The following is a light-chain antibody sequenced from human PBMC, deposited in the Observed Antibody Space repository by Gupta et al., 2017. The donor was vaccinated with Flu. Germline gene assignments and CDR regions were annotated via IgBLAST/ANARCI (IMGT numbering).Light chain of an antibody. CDR1: SSDVGGYNF. CDR2: EVT. J-gene: IGLJ2*01. CDR3: SSYTSSTTVV. Sequence: QSALTQPASVSGSPGPSITISCTGTSSDVGGYNFVSWYQQHPGKAPKLMIYEVTNRPAGVSNRFSGSKSDNTASLTISGLQAEDEADYYGSSYTSSTTVVFGGGTKLTVL. V-gene: IGLV2-14*01.